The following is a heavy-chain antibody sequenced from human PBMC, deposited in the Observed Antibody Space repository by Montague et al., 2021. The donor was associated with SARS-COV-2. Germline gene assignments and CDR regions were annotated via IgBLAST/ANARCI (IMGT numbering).Heavy chain of an antibody. CDR3: ARLGDGVVPSPILGVGPYYSYDCMDV. D-gene: IGHD2-15*01. V-gene: IGHV4-34*01. J-gene: IGHJ6*03. CDR2: IHHGGST. CDR1: GGSFSTYS. Sequence: SETLSLTCAVPGGSFSTYSWNWIRQPPGKGLEWIGEIHHGGSTNXNPSLKSRVTISADTSKNQFSLKLTSVAAADTAVYYCARLGDGVVPSPILGVGPYYSYDCMDVWGKGTTVTVS.